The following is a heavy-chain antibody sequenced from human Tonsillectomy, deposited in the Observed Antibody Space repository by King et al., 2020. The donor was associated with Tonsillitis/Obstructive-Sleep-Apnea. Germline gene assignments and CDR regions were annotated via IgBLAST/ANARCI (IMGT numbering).Heavy chain of an antibody. J-gene: IGHJ4*02. CDR2: IYYSGST. V-gene: IGHV4-39*01. CDR1: GGSMIMSSDY. D-gene: IGHD6-13*01. CDR3: ARLRGAAAFDY. Sequence: QLQESGPGLLTQSATISITCTVSGGSMIMSSDYWGWIRQPPGKGLEWIGSIYYSGSTYYNPSLKSRVTISVDTSKNQFSLKLSSVTAADTAVYYCARLRGAAAFDYWGQGTLVTVSS.